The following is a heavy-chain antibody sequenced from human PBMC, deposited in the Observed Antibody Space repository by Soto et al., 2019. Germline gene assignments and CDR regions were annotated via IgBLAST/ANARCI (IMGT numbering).Heavy chain of an antibody. V-gene: IGHV4-39*01. CDR1: SPSIDSGSYS. CDR3: VAFGVVSDAFDI. CDR2: IYYSGST. Sequence: SETLSLTCTLSSPSIDSGSYSWGWIRQPPGRGLEWIGSIYYSGSTYYNPSLKSRVTISVDTSKNQFSLKLSSVTAADTAVYYCVAFGVVSDAFDIWGQGTMVT. D-gene: IGHD3-3*01. J-gene: IGHJ3*02.